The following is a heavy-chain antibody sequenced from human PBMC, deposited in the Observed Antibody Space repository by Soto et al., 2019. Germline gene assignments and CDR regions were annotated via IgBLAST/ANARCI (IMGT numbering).Heavy chain of an antibody. D-gene: IGHD3-22*01. CDR3: ARVLTVVITTFAFDI. Sequence: SETLSLTCTVSGGSISSGGYYWSWIRQHPGKGLEWIGYIYYSGSTYYNPSLKSRVTISVDTSKNQFSLKLSSVTAADTAVYYCARVLTVVITTFAFDIWGQGTMVTVSS. CDR1: GGSISSGGYY. J-gene: IGHJ3*02. V-gene: IGHV4-31*03. CDR2: IYYSGST.